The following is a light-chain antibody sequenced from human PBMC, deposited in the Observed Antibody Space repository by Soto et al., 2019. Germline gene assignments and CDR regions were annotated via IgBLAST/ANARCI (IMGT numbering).Light chain of an antibody. CDR2: EGT. J-gene: IGLJ2*01. CDR3: SPYAGSSARVV. CDR1: STDFENYNL. V-gene: IGLV2-23*01. Sequence: QSALTQPPSASGSPGQSVTISCTRSSTDFENYNLVSWYQHCPDKAPKLIIYEGTKRPSEISDRFSGSESDTTASLIISGLQPEDEADYYCSPYAGSSARVVFGGGTKLTVL.